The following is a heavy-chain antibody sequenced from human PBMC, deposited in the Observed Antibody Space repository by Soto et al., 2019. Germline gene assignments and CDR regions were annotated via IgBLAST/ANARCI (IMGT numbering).Heavy chain of an antibody. CDR2: IKQDGSET. V-gene: IGHV3-7*01. CDR3: VRACNRAACPYYFDL. Sequence: GGSLRLSCAASGFTFSNYWMSWVRQAPGKGLEWVANIKQDGSETFHVDSVKGRFTISRDNAKNSLFLQMNSLRVEDTAVYYCVRACNRAACPYYFDLWGQAILVTVSS. D-gene: IGHD2-15*01. J-gene: IGHJ4*02. CDR1: GFTFSNYW.